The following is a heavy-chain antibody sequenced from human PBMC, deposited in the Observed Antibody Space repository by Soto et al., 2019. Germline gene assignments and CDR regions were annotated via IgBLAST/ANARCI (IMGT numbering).Heavy chain of an antibody. D-gene: IGHD2-15*01. Sequence: EVQLLESGGGLVQPGGSLRLSCAASGFTFSSYAMSWVRQAPGKGLEWVSAISGSGGSTYYADSVKGRFTISRDNSKSTRYLQMNSLRAEDTAVYYCAKAARGYWSGGSGLYYFDYWGQGTLVTVAS. CDR2: ISGSGGST. CDR1: GFTFSSYA. CDR3: AKAARGYWSGGSGLYYFDY. V-gene: IGHV3-23*01. J-gene: IGHJ4*02.